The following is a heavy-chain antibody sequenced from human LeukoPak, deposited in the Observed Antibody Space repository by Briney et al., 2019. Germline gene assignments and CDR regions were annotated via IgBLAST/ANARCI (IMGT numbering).Heavy chain of an antibody. J-gene: IGHJ4*02. Sequence: GGSLRLSCAASGFTFSSYWMSWVRQAPGKGLEWVANIKQDGIEKFYVDSVKGRFIISRDNAKKSLYLQMSSLRAEDTAVYYCAKDKCSSTSCYYDYWGQGTLVTVSS. CDR3: AKDKCSSTSCYYDY. CDR2: IKQDGIEK. V-gene: IGHV3-7*01. CDR1: GFTFSSYW. D-gene: IGHD2-2*01.